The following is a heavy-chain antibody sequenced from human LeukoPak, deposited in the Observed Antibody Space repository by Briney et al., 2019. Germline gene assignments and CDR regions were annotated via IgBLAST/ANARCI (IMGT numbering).Heavy chain of an antibody. CDR3: ARLPGELLTFLLYYFDY. CDR2: ISANSGKT. D-gene: IGHD3-16*01. V-gene: IGHV1-18*01. Sequence: ASVKVSCKASGYIFTTYGISWVRQAPGQGLEWMGWISANSGKTNYAQKLQGRVTMTTDTSTSTAYMELRSLRSDDTAVYYCARLPGELLTFLLYYFDYWGQGTLVTVSS. CDR1: GYIFTTYG. J-gene: IGHJ4*02.